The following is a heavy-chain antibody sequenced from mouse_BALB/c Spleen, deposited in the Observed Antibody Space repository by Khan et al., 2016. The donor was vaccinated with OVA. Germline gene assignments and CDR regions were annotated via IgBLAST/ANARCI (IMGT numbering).Heavy chain of an antibody. CDR2: ILPGSGTT. CDR3: ARGGYNPAMDY. D-gene: IGHD1-3*01. Sequence: QVQLKESAAELMKPGASVTMSCKATGYTFSMYWIEWVKRRPGHGLEWIGEILPGSGTTHNNEKFKDKATFTADTSSNTAYMQLSSLTSEDSAVYYCARGGYNPAMDYWGQGTSGTVSS. V-gene: IGHV1-9*01. CDR1: GYTFSMYW. J-gene: IGHJ4*01.